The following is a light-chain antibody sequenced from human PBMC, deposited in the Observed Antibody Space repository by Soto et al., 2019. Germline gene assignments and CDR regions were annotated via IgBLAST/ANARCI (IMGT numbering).Light chain of an antibody. CDR1: QSISSY. V-gene: IGKV1-39*01. Sequence: DIQMTQSPSSLSASVGDRVTITCRASQSISSYLNWYQQKPGKAPKLLIYAASSLQSGVPSRFSGSGSGTDFTLTISSLQPEDFATDYCQQSYSTPLTVGQGTKVEIK. CDR2: AAS. J-gene: IGKJ1*01. CDR3: QQSYSTPLT.